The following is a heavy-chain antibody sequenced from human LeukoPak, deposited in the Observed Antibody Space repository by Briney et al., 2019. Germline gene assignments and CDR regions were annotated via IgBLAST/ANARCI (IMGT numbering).Heavy chain of an antibody. V-gene: IGHV3-30-3*01. CDR2: ISYDGSNK. CDR3: ARGFWFDP. J-gene: IGHJ5*02. Sequence: PGGSLRLSCAASGFTFSSYAMHWVRQAPGKGLEWVAVISYDGSNKYYADSVKGRFTISRDNSKNTLYPQMNSLRAEDTAVYYCARGFWFDPWGQGTLVTVSS. CDR1: GFTFSSYA.